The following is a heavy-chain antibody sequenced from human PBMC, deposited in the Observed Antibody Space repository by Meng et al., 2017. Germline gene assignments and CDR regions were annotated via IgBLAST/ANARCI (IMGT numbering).Heavy chain of an antibody. D-gene: IGHD1-26*01. V-gene: IGHV1-69*05. CDR1: GGTFSSYA. J-gene: IGHJ6*02. Sequence: VKVSCKASGGTFSSYAISWVRQAPGQGLEWMGGIIPIFGTANYAQKFQGRVTITTDESTSTAYMELSSLRSEDTAVYYCARDTVGATLYYYGMDVWGQGTTVTVSS. CDR2: IIPIFGTA. CDR3: ARDTVGATLYYYGMDV.